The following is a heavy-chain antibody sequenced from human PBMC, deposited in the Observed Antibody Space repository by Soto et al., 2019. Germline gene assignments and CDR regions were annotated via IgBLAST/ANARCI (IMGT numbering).Heavy chain of an antibody. CDR1: GFTFSSYS. D-gene: IGHD2-15*01. J-gene: IGHJ6*02. CDR2: ISSSSSYI. Sequence: GGSLRLSCAASGFTFSSYSMNWVRQAPGKGLEWVSSISSSSSYIYYADSVKGRFTISRDNAKNSLYLQMNSLRAEDTAVYYCARDMPGYCSGGSCYSFYGMDVWGQGTTVTVSS. CDR3: ARDMPGYCSGGSCYSFYGMDV. V-gene: IGHV3-21*01.